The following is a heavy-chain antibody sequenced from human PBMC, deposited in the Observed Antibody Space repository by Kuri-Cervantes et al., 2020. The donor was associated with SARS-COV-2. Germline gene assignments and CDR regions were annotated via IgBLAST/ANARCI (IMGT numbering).Heavy chain of an antibody. J-gene: IGHJ3*02. CDR2: IRFDGNDK. V-gene: IGHV3-30*02. CDR1: GFSFNTYG. CDR3: AKDWGSGWPDAFDI. Sequence: GESLKISCAASGFSFNTYGMHWVRQAPGKGLEWVAFIRFDGNDKYYADPLKGRFTISRDNSKSTLSLQMNSLRAEDTAVYYCAKDWGSGWPDAFDIWGQGTMVTVSS. D-gene: IGHD6-19*01.